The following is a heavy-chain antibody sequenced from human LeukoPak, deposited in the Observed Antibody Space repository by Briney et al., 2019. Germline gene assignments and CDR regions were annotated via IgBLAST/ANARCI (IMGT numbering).Heavy chain of an antibody. CDR3: AELGITMIGGV. D-gene: IGHD3-10*02. V-gene: IGHV3-48*01. CDR2: ISSSSSAK. J-gene: IGHJ6*04. CDR1: GFTFSSYN. Sequence: AGGSLRLSCAASGFTFSSYNMNWVRQAPGKGLEWVSYISSSSSAKYYADSVKGRFTISRDNAKNSLYLQMNSLRAEDTAVYYCAELGITMIGGVWGKGTTVTISS.